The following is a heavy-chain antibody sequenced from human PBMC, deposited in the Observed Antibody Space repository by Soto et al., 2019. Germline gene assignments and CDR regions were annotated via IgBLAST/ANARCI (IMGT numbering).Heavy chain of an antibody. CDR1: GFTFSSYG. J-gene: IGHJ3*02. CDR2: ISYDGSNK. Sequence: GSLRLSCAASGFTFSSYGMHWVRQAPGKGLEWVAVISYDGSNKYYADSVKGRFTISRDNSKNTLYLQMNSLRAEDTAVYYCAKGPSYYDFWSGYGDAFDIWGQGTMVTVSS. V-gene: IGHV3-30*18. CDR3: AKGPSYYDFWSGYGDAFDI. D-gene: IGHD3-3*01.